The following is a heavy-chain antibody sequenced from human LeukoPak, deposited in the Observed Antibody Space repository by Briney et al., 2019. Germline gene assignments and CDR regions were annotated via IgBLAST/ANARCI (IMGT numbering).Heavy chain of an antibody. J-gene: IGHJ6*02. Sequence: ASVKVSCKASGYTFTSYYMHWVRQAPGQGLEWMGRINPNSGGTNYAQKFQGRVTMTRDTSISTAYMELSRLRSDDTAVYYCARVNGEQQLVYYYYGMDVWGQGTTVTVSS. V-gene: IGHV1-2*06. D-gene: IGHD6-13*01. CDR2: INPNSGGT. CDR3: ARVNGEQQLVYYYYGMDV. CDR1: GYTFTSYY.